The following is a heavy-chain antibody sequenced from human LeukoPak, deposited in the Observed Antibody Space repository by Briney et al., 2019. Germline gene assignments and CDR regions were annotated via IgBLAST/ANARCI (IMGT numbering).Heavy chain of an antibody. CDR3: AIDFWGCSGGNCYLDIFDY. V-gene: IGHV4-39*07. CDR1: GASISSSSYY. CDR2: IYYSGST. Sequence: PSETLSLTCTVSGASISSSSYYWGWFRQPPGKGLEWIGGIYYSGSTYYNPSLKSRVTISVDTSKNQFSLKLSSVTAADTAGYYCAIDFWGCSGGNCYLDIFDYWGQGTLVTVSS. D-gene: IGHD2-15*01. J-gene: IGHJ4*02.